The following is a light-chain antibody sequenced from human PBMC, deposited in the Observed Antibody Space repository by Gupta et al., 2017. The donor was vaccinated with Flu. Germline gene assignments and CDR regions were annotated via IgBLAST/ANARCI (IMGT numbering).Light chain of an antibody. CDR2: WAS. CDR1: QRDLYSPNKKNY. J-gene: IGKJ2*03. CDR3: QQYYSTPYS. V-gene: IGKV4-1*01. Sequence: DIVLTQSPDSLAVSLGERATNNRKSSQRDLYSPNKKNYLAWYQQKPGQAPKLLMHWASTRESGVPARFSGSGSGTDFTLTISSLQAEDVAVYYCQQYYSTPYSFGQGTKLEIK.